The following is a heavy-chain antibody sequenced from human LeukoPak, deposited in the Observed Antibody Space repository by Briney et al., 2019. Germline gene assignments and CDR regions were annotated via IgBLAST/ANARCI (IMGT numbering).Heavy chain of an antibody. CDR2: ISSSDSTI. CDR1: GFTFSYYW. D-gene: IGHD5-24*01. Sequence: GGSLRLSCAASGFTFSYYWMSWVRQAPGKGLEWVSYISSSDSTIYYADSVKGRSTISRDNAKNSLYLQMNSLRAGDTAVYYCARTIEMATISYFDYWGQGTLVTVSS. J-gene: IGHJ4*02. CDR3: ARTIEMATISYFDY. V-gene: IGHV3-48*04.